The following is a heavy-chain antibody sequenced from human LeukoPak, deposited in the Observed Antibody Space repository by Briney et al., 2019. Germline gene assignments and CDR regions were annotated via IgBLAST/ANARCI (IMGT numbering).Heavy chain of an antibody. CDR2: LNPNSGGT. Sequence: ASVKVSCKASGYTFTGYYMHWVRQAPGQGLEWMGWLNPNSGGTNYAQKFQGRVTMTRDTSISTAYMELSRLRSDDTAVYYCARDPKIGYCSGGSCYSHRYFDYWGQGTLVTVSS. CDR1: GYTFTGYY. CDR3: ARDPKIGYCSGGSCYSHRYFDY. D-gene: IGHD2-15*01. J-gene: IGHJ4*02. V-gene: IGHV1-2*02.